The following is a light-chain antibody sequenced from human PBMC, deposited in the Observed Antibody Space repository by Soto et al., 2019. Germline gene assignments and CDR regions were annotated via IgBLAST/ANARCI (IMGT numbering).Light chain of an antibody. Sequence: DLQMTQSPSSLSSSLGDSATITCRVSQSISSYLNWYQQNPGKAPKLLIYAASSLQSGVESRFSGSGSGTDFTLTIRSLQPDDLATYYCKQSYSTQACGQGTKVDIK. CDR1: QSISSY. V-gene: IGKV1-39*01. CDR3: KQSYSTQA. CDR2: AAS. J-gene: IGKJ1*01.